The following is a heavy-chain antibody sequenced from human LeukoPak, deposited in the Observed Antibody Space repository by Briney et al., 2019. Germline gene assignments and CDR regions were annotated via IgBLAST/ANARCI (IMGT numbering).Heavy chain of an antibody. CDR2: INPDGSAK. J-gene: IGHJ4*02. Sequence: GGSLRLSCAASGFTFSTSWMTWVRQAPGKGLEWVANINPDGSAKNYVGFVQGRFTISRDNAKNSVYLQMSSLRGEDTAVYFCARDVAYNAFDYWGQGTLVTVSS. CDR3: ARDVAYNAFDY. D-gene: IGHD1-14*01. V-gene: IGHV3-7*01. CDR1: GFTFSTSW.